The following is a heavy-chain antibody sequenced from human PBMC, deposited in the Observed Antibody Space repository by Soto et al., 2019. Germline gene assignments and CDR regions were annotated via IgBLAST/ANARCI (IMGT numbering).Heavy chain of an antibody. J-gene: IGHJ6*02. Sequence: GESLKISCKGSGYSFTIYWIGWVRQMPGKGLEWMGIIYPGDPDTRYSPSFQGQVTISADKSIGTAYLQWSSLKASDTAMYYCARHGPRVYYDNSDYYYYGMDVWGQGTTVTVSS. CDR1: GYSFTIYW. CDR3: ARHGPRVYYDNSDYYYYGMDV. CDR2: IYPGDPDT. D-gene: IGHD3-22*01. V-gene: IGHV5-51*01.